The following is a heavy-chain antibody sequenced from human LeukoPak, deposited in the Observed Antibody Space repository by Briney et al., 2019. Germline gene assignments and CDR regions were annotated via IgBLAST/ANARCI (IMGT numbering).Heavy chain of an antibody. J-gene: IGHJ4*02. Sequence: AGGSLRLSCAASGFTFSSYAMSWVRQAPGKGLEWVSAISGSGGSTYYADSVKGRFTISRDNSKNTLYLQMNSLRAEDTAVYYCAKDFPSGSSWYSDYWGQGPLVTVSS. CDR2: ISGSGGST. D-gene: IGHD6-13*01. V-gene: IGHV3-23*01. CDR3: AKDFPSGSSWYSDY. CDR1: GFTFSSYA.